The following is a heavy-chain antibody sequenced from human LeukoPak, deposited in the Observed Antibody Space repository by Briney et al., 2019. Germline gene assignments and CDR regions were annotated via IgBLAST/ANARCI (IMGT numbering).Heavy chain of an antibody. V-gene: IGHV1-18*01. Sequence: ASVKVSCKASGYTFSSYGVNWVRQAPGQGLEWMGWVSPYNGDTNYAQKFQGRVTMTEDTSTDTAYMELSSLRSEDTAVYYCATAPWHSSSPMRHWFDPWGQGTLVTVSS. D-gene: IGHD6-13*01. CDR2: VSPYNGDT. CDR3: ATAPWHSSSPMRHWFDP. J-gene: IGHJ5*02. CDR1: GYTFSSYG.